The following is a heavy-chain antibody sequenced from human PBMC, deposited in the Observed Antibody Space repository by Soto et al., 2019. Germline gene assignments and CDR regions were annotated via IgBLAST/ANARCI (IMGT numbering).Heavy chain of an antibody. CDR3: ARDSEQWPTDY. CDR1: GYTFTRYG. V-gene: IGHV1-18*01. J-gene: IGHJ4*02. Sequence: QVQLVQSGAEVKKPGASVKVSCKASGYTFTRYGISWVRQAPGQGLEWMGWISAYNGNTNYAQKLQGRVTLTTDTTTSTAYMELGSLRSDDTAVDYCARDSEQWPTDYWGQGTLVTVSS. D-gene: IGHD6-19*01. CDR2: ISAYNGNT.